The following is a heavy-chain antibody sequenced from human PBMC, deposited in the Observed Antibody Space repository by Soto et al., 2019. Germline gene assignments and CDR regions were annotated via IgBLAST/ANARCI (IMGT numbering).Heavy chain of an antibody. Sequence: SETLSLTCTVSGGSISSGDYYWSWIRQPPGKGLEWIGYIYYSGSTYYNPSLKSRVTISVDTSKNQFSLKLSSVTAADTAVCYCARVRGQPGTRTIDYWGQGTLVTVSS. J-gene: IGHJ4*02. CDR3: ARVRGQPGTRTIDY. D-gene: IGHD1-1*01. CDR1: GGSISSGDYY. CDR2: IYYSGST. V-gene: IGHV4-30-4*01.